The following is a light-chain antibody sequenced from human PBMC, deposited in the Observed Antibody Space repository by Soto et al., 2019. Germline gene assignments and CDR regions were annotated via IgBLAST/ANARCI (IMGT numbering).Light chain of an antibody. CDR1: QSISSW. CDR3: QQYNSFLT. Sequence: DIQMTQSPSTLSASVGDRVTITCRASQSISSWLAWYQQKPGKAPKLLIYDASYLERGVPSRFSGSGSGTEFTLTISSLQPDDLATYYCQQYNSFLTFGQGTKVAI. V-gene: IGKV1-5*01. CDR2: DAS. J-gene: IGKJ1*01.